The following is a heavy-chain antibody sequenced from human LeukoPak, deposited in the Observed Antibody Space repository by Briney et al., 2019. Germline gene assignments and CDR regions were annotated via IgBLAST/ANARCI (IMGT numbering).Heavy chain of an antibody. CDR2: IYYSGST. CDR3: ARAAGGYYYYYMDV. D-gene: IGHD3-16*01. Sequence: PSETLSLTCTVSGGFISSYYWSWIRQPPGKGLEWIGYIYYSGSTNYNPSLKSRVTISVDTSKNQFSLKLSSVTAADTAVYYCARAAGGYYYYYMDVWGKGTTVTVSS. J-gene: IGHJ6*03. CDR1: GGFISSYY. V-gene: IGHV4-59*01.